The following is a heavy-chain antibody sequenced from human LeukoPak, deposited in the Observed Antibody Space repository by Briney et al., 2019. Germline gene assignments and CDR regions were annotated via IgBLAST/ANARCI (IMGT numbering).Heavy chain of an antibody. CDR2: INPDGRDT. Sequence: PGGSLRLSCVVSGFTFNRCWMNWVRQAPGKGLEWVAHINPDGRDTYYVDSVKGRFTMSRDNAQNSMYLQMNSLRVEDTAVYYCTSWGDTTAEYFQRWGQGTLVTVSS. CDR1: GFTFNRCW. CDR3: TSWGDTTAEYFQR. J-gene: IGHJ1*01. V-gene: IGHV3-7*01. D-gene: IGHD2-21*02.